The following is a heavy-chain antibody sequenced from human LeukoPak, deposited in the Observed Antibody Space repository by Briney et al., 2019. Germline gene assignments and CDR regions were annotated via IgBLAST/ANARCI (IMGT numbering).Heavy chain of an antibody. CDR1: GFTFSSYS. Sequence: GGSLRLSCAASGFTFSSYSMNWVRQAPGKGLEWVSSISSRSSYIYYADSVKGRFTISRDNAKNSLYLQMNSLRAGDTAVYYCARDGRFLEWLSDYYYYGMDVWGQGTTVTVSS. D-gene: IGHD3-3*01. CDR3: ARDGRFLEWLSDYYYYGMDV. J-gene: IGHJ6*02. CDR2: ISSRSSYI. V-gene: IGHV3-21*01.